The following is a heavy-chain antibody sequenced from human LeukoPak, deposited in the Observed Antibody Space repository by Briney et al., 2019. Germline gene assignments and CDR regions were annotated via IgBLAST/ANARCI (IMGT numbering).Heavy chain of an antibody. CDR2: ISSSSSYI. CDR1: GFTFSSYN. CDR3: ARDHGIAVAGTAFDY. D-gene: IGHD6-19*01. V-gene: IGHV3-21*01. J-gene: IGHJ4*02. Sequence: GGSLRLSCAASGFTFSSYNINWVRQAPGKGLEWVSSISSSSSYIYYADSVKGRFTISRDNAKNSLYLQMNSLRVEDTAVYYCARDHGIAVAGTAFDYWGQGTLVTVSS.